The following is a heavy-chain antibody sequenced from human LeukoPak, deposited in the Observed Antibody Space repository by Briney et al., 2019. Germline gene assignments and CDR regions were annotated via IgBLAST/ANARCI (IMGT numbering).Heavy chain of an antibody. J-gene: IGHJ4*02. Sequence: SETLSLTCALYGGSFSGYYWSWVRQPPGEGLEWIGEINDSGRTNYNPSLKSRVTISVDTSKNQFSLKLSSVTAADTAVYYCARRLWDTSGWYFDYWGQGRLVAVSS. CDR2: INDSGRT. CDR1: GGSFSGYY. CDR3: ARRLWDTSGWYFDY. V-gene: IGHV4-34*01. D-gene: IGHD6-19*01.